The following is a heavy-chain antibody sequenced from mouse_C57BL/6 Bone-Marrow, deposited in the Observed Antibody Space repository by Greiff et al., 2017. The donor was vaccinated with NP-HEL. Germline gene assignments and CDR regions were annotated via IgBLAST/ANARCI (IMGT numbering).Heavy chain of an antibody. CDR2: INPSTGGT. J-gene: IGHJ2*01. V-gene: IGHV1-42*01. CDR3: ARQGPIYFDY. CDR1: GYSFTGYY. Sequence: VQLQQSGPGLVKPGASVKISCKASGYSFTGYYMNWVKQSPEKSLEWIGEINPSTGGTTYNQKFKAKATLTVDKSSSTAYMQLKSLTSEDSAVYYCARQGPIYFDYWGQGTTLTVSS.